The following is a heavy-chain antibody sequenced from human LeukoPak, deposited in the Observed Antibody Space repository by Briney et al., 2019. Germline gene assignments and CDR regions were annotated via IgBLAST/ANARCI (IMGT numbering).Heavy chain of an antibody. CDR3: ARGPVVVPAAIAIKDYYYYYMDV. CDR2: INPNSGGT. V-gene: IGHV1-2*02. D-gene: IGHD2-2*01. CDR1: GYTFTGYY. Sequence: ASVKVSCKASGYTFTGYYMHWARQAPGQGLEWMGWINPNSGGTNYAQKFQGRVTITADESTSTAYMELSSLRSEDTAVYYCARGPVVVPAAIAIKDYYYYYMDVWGKGTTVTISS. J-gene: IGHJ6*03.